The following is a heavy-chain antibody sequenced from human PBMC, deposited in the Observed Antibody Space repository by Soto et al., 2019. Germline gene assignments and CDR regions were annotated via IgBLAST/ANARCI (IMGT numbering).Heavy chain of an antibody. CDR2: IYYSGST. D-gene: IGHD2-2*01. Sequence: QVQLQESGPGLVKPSQTLSLTCTVSGGSISSGGYYWSWIRQHPGKGLEWIGYIYYSGSTYYNPSLKTRVTISVDTSKNQFSLKLSSVTATDMAVYYCARAAHDTSPFRWFDPWGQGTLVTVSS. V-gene: IGHV4-31*03. J-gene: IGHJ5*02. CDR3: ARAAHDTSPFRWFDP. CDR1: GGSISSGGYY.